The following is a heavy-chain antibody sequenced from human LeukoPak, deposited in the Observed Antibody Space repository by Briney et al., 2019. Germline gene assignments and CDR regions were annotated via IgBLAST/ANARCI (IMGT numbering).Heavy chain of an antibody. Sequence: PGGSLRLSCAASGFTFSSYEMNWVRQTPGKGLECISYIGSSASSIYYADSVEGRFTISRDNAKNSLYLQMNSLRAEDTAVYYCARGVQYCSNGVCYNYFDNWGQGTLVTISS. J-gene: IGHJ4*02. D-gene: IGHD2-8*01. CDR3: ARGVQYCSNGVCYNYFDN. V-gene: IGHV3-48*03. CDR1: GFTFSSYE. CDR2: IGSSASSI.